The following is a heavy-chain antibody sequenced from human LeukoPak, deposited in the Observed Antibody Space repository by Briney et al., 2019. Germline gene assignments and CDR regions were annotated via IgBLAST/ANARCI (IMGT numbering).Heavy chain of an antibody. Sequence: GGSLRLSRAASGFTVSSNYMSWVRQAPGKGLEWVSVIYSGGSTYYADSVKGRFTISRDNSKNTLYLQMNSLRAEDTAVYYCARDAFGGDNSGYYYGAFDIWGQGTMVTVSS. CDR3: ARDAFGGDNSGYYYGAFDI. J-gene: IGHJ3*02. D-gene: IGHD3-22*01. CDR2: IYSGGST. V-gene: IGHV3-53*05. CDR1: GFTVSSNY.